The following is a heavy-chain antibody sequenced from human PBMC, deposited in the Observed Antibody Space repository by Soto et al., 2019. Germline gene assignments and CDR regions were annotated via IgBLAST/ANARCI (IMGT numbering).Heavy chain of an antibody. CDR1: GYTFTSYG. J-gene: IGHJ2*01. V-gene: IGHV1-18*01. CDR2: ISAYNGNT. D-gene: IGHD4-17*01. CDR3: ARVPTDGDYGNWYFDL. Sequence: QVQLVQSGAEVKKPGASVKVSCKASGYTFTSYGISWVRQAPGQGLEWMGWISAYNGNTNYAQKLQGRVTMTTDTSTSAAYIALRSLRSDGTAVYYCARVPTDGDYGNWYFDLWGRGTLVTVSS.